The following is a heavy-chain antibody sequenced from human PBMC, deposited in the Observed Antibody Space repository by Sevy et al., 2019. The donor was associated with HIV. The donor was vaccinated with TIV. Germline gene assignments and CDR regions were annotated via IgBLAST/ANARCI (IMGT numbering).Heavy chain of an antibody. CDR3: AIEGTHRRRDY. V-gene: IGHV3-23*01. CDR1: GFTFSSQA. Sequence: GGSLRLSCAASGFTFSSQAMSWVRQSPGKGQKWVSIISASGDNTYYADSGKGRFTISGDNSKNTLYLQMNGLRAEDTAVYYCAIEGTHRRRDYGGRGTLVTVS. J-gene: IGHJ4*02. CDR2: ISASGDNT.